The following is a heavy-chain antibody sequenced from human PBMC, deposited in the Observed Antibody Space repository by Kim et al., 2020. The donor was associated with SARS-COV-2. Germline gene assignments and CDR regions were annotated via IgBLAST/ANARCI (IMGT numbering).Heavy chain of an antibody. CDR2: ISTSGGTT. Sequence: GGSLRLSCAASGFTFSSYVMSWVRQAPGMGLEWVSGISTSGGTTYYADSVKGRFTISRDNSKNTLYLQMNSLRAEDTAVYYCAGRDGSHWYFDLWGRGTLVTVSS. CDR1: GFTFSSYV. D-gene: IGHD1-26*01. J-gene: IGHJ2*01. CDR3: AGRDGSHWYFDL. V-gene: IGHV3-23*01.